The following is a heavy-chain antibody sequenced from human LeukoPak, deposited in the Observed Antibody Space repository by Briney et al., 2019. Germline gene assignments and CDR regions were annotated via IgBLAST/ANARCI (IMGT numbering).Heavy chain of an antibody. CDR3: ARGSVGMDV. Sequence: GGSLRLSCAASGFTFSIYAMTWVRQGPGKGPEWVSTISGSGGSTNYADSVKGRFTISRDNSKNTLYLQMNSLRAEDTAVYYCARGSVGMDVWGQGTLVTVSS. CDR2: ISGSGGST. CDR1: GFTFSIYA. V-gene: IGHV3-23*01. J-gene: IGHJ4*02. D-gene: IGHD3-3*01.